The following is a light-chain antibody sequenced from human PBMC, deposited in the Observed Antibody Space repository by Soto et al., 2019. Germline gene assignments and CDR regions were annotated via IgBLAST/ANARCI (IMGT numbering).Light chain of an antibody. J-gene: IGKJ1*01. Sequence: DIKMTQSPSSLSASVGDRVTITCRASQSISSYLNWYQQKPGKAPKLLIYAASSLQSGVPSRFSGSGSETDFTLTINSLQPEDVATYYCQQSYVIPWTFGQGTKVDIK. V-gene: IGKV1-39*01. CDR2: AAS. CDR3: QQSYVIPWT. CDR1: QSISSY.